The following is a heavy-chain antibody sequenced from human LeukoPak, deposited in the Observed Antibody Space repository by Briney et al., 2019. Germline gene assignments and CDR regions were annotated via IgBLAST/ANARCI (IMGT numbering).Heavy chain of an antibody. CDR2: IRQDGSEK. CDR3: ASGLIAAAVRDY. J-gene: IGHJ4*02. V-gene: IGHV3-7*01. CDR1: GFTFTDYW. D-gene: IGHD6-13*01. Sequence: PGGSLRLSCAVSGFTFTDYWMNWVRQAPGKGLEWVASIRQDGSEKTYVDSVKGRFTISRDNTKNSLSLQVNSLRVEDTAVYYCASGLIAAAVRDYWGQGTLVTVSS.